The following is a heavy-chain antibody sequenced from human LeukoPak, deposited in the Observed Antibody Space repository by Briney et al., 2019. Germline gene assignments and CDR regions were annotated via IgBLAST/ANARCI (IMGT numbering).Heavy chain of an antibody. V-gene: IGHV3-53*01. Sequence: GGSLRLSCAASGFTVSSNYMNWVRQAPGKGLEWVSAMYSDGRTYYADSVKGRFTMSRDKSKNTLYFEMNSLRAEDTAVYFCARDPPGGGIMDYWGQGTLVTVSS. D-gene: IGHD3-16*01. J-gene: IGHJ4*02. CDR2: MYSDGRT. CDR1: GFTVSSNY. CDR3: ARDPPGGGIMDY.